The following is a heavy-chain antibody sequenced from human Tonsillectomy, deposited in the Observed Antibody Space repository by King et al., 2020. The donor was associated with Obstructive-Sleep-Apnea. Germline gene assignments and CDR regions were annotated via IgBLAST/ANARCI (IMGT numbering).Heavy chain of an antibody. D-gene: IGHD5-12*01. CDR3: ARAGYSGYADAFDI. Sequence: VQLVESGGGLVQPGGSLRLSCAASGFTFSSYYMHWVRQATGKGLEWVSAIGTAGDTYYPGSVKGRFTISRENAKNSLYLQMNSLRAGDTAVYYCARAGYSGYADAFDIWGQGTMVTVSS. J-gene: IGHJ3*02. V-gene: IGHV3-13*01. CDR1: GFTFSSYY. CDR2: IGTAGDT.